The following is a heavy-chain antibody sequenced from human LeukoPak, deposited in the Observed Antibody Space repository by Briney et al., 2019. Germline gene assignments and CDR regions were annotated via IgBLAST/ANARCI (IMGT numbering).Heavy chain of an antibody. J-gene: IGHJ5*02. CDR1: GGSFSGYY. CDR2: INHSGST. CDR3: ARLYHPDNVWGSYCYIPNYFDP. D-gene: IGHD3-16*02. Sequence: PSEALSLTCAVYGGSFSGYYWSWIRQPPGKGLEWIGEINHSGSTNYNPSLKSRVTISVDTSKNQFSLKLSSVTAADTAVYYCARLYHPDNVWGSYCYIPNYFDPWGQGTLVTVSS. V-gene: IGHV4-34*01.